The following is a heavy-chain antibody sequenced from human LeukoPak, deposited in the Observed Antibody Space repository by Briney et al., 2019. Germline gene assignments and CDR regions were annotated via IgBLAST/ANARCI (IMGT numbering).Heavy chain of an antibody. CDR2: ISPSGDII. D-gene: IGHD6-19*01. CDR1: GFTFSDYY. CDR3: ARETVAGTFHY. V-gene: IGHV3-11*01. J-gene: IGHJ4*02. Sequence: GGSLRLSCAASGFTFSDYYISWIRQAPGKGLEWVSDISPSGDIISYADSVKGRFIISRDYAKESLHLQMNSLRVEDSAVYYCARETVAGTFHYWGQGTQVTVSS.